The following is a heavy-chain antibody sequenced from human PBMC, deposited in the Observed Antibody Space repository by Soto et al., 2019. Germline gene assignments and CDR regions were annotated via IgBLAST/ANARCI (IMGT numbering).Heavy chain of an antibody. D-gene: IGHD6-13*01. J-gene: IGHJ5*02. V-gene: IGHV1-58*02. CDR3: ARDVGSSWYGNWIDP. CDR2: IVVGSGNT. CDR1: GFTFTSSA. Sequence: ASVKVSCKASGFTFTSSAMQWVRQARGQRLEWIGWIVVGSGNTNYAQKFQERVTITRDISTSTAYMELRSLRSEDTAVYYCARDVGSSWYGNWIDPWGQGTLVTVSS.